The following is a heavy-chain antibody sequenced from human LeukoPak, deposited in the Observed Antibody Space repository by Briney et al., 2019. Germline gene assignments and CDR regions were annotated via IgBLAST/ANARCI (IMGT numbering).Heavy chain of an antibody. J-gene: IGHJ3*02. CDR3: ARDPVTENGGSGAFDI. D-gene: IGHD1-20*01. Sequence: PSETLSLTCTVSGGSISGYYWSWIRQPAGKGLEWIGRIYISGSTNYDPSLKSRVTMSVDTSKNQFSLKLSSVTAADTAVYYCARDPVTENGGSGAFDIWGQGTMVTVSS. CDR2: IYISGST. CDR1: GGSISGYY. V-gene: IGHV4-4*07.